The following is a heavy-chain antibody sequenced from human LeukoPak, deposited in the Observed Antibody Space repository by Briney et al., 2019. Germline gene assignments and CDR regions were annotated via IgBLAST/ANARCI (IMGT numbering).Heavy chain of an antibody. Sequence: PGGSLRLSCAASGFTFSSYAMGWVRQAPGKGLEWISAISGSGGSTYYADSVKGRFTISRDNSKNTLHPQMNSLRAEDTAVYYCSKCITALLSPADAFDIWGQGTMVTVSS. V-gene: IGHV3-23*01. D-gene: IGHD1-26*01. J-gene: IGHJ3*02. CDR1: GFTFSSYA. CDR3: SKCITALLSPADAFDI. CDR2: ISGSGGST.